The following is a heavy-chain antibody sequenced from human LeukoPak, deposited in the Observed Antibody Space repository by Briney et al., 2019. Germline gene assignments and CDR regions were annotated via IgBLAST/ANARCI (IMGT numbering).Heavy chain of an antibody. CDR1: GFTFSSYG. V-gene: IGHV3-30*02. CDR2: IRYDGSNK. Sequence: GGPLRLSCAASGFTFSSYGMHWVRQAPGKGLEWVAFIRYDGSNKYYADSVKGRFTISRDNSKNTLYLQMNSLRAEDTAVYYCASLWGYDILTGYYLFDYWGQGTLVTVSS. J-gene: IGHJ4*02. CDR3: ASLWGYDILTGYYLFDY. D-gene: IGHD3-9*01.